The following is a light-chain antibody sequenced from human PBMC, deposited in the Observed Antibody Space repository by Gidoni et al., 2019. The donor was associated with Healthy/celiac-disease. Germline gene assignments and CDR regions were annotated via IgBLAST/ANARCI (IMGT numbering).Light chain of an antibody. V-gene: IGLV8-61*01. J-gene: IGLJ3*02. Sequence: QPVVTSEPSFSVPPGGTVTLTCGLCSGSVSTSYHPSWYQQTPGQAPRTLIYRTNTRSSGVPDRFSGSVLGNKAALTITGAQADDESDYYCVLYMGSGIWVFGGGTKLTVL. CDR2: RTN. CDR3: VLYMGSGIWV. CDR1: SGSVSTSYH.